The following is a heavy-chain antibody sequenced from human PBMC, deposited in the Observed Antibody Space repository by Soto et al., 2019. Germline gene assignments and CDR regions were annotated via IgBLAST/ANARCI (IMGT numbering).Heavy chain of an antibody. J-gene: IGHJ5*02. V-gene: IGHV3-23*01. CDR3: ATVPSSCSSTSCYLYYGDYLAT. Sequence: PVGSLRLSCAASGFTFSSYAMSWVRQAPGKGLEWVSAISGSGGSTYYADSVKGRFTISRDNSKNTLYLQMNSLRAEDTAVYYCATVPSSCSSTSCYLYYGDYLATCGQGTLVTVSS. CDR2: ISGSGGST. D-gene: IGHD2-2*01. CDR1: GFTFSSYA.